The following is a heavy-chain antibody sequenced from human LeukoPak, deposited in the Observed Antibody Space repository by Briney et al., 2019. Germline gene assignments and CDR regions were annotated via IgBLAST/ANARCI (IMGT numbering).Heavy chain of an antibody. CDR1: GYSISSAYY. J-gene: IGHJ6*02. Sequence: PSETLSLSCSVSGYSISSAYYWSWIRQPPGKGLEWIGYIYYSGSTNYNPSLKSRVTISVDTSKNQFSLKLSSVTAADTAVYYCARRQVVVISGDYYYYGMDVWGQGTTVTVSS. CDR2: IYYSGST. D-gene: IGHD2-21*01. CDR3: ARRQVVVISGDYYYYGMDV. V-gene: IGHV4-59*08.